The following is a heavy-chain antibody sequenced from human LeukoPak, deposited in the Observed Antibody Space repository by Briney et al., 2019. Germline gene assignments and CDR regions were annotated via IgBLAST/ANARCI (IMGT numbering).Heavy chain of an antibody. D-gene: IGHD3-3*01. Sequence: SSETLSLTCTVSGGSITSNSYYWGWIRQPPGKGREWIGTIFYSGSTNYNPSLKSRVTISVDTSKNQFSLKLSSVTAADTAVYYCARRRGDFWSDYYAFDSWGQGTLVTISS. CDR3: ARRRGDFWSDYYAFDS. J-gene: IGHJ4*02. V-gene: IGHV4-39*07. CDR2: IFYSGST. CDR1: GGSITSNSYY.